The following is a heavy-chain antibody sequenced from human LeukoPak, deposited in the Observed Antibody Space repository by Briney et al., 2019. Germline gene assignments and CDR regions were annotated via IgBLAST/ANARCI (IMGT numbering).Heavy chain of an antibody. CDR1: GGSISSYY. V-gene: IGHV4-59*01. CDR3: ARVGINSAVYGSGDYYFDY. CDR2: IYYSGST. Sequence: SETLSLTCTVSGGSISSYYWSWIRQPPGKGLEWIGYIYYSGSTNYNPSLKSRVTISVDTSKNQFSLKLSSVTAADTAVYYCARVGINSAVYGSGDYYFDYWGQGTLVTVSS. D-gene: IGHD3-10*01. J-gene: IGHJ4*02.